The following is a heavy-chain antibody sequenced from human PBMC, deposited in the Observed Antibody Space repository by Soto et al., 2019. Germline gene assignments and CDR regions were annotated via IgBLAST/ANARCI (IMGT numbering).Heavy chain of an antibody. CDR2: IKQDGSQK. J-gene: IGHJ4*02. V-gene: IGHV3-7*01. D-gene: IGHD4-17*01. Sequence: EVQLVESGGGLVQPGGSLRLSCAASGFTLSSYWMNWVRLAPGKGLEWVANIKQDGSQKNYVDSVKGRFTISRDNAKNSLYLQMSSLRAEDTALYYCMTSVTTHDYWGQGTPVTVSS. CDR1: GFTLSSYW. CDR3: MTSVTTHDY.